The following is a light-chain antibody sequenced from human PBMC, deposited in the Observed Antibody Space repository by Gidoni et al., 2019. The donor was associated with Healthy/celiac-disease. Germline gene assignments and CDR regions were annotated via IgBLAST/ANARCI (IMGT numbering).Light chain of an antibody. V-gene: IGLV1-44*01. CDR3: AAWDDSLNGVV. J-gene: IGLJ2*01. CDR2: SNN. Sequence: QSVLTQPPSASGPPGQRVTLSCSGSSSHIGSNTVNWYQQLPGTAPTLLIYSNNQRPSGVPDRFSGSKSGTSASLAISGLQSEDEADYYCAAWDDSLNGVVFGGGTKLTVL. CDR1: SSHIGSNT.